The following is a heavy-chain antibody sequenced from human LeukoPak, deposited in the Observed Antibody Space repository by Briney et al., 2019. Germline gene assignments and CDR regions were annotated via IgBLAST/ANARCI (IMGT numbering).Heavy chain of an antibody. CDR1: TFTFSLYE. J-gene: IGHJ4*02. CDR2: ISSSGSTK. CDR3: AGLSGTGWNYYDY. V-gene: IGHV3-48*03. D-gene: IGHD6-19*01. Sequence: PGGSLRLSCATSTFTFSLYEMNWIRQAPGRGLDWISYISSSGSTKYYADSVKGRVTISRDNAKNSLYLQMNSLRAEDTAVYYCAGLSGTGWNYYDYWGQGTLVAVSS.